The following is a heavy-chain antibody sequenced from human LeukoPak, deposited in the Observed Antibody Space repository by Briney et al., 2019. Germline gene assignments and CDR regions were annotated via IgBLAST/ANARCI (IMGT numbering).Heavy chain of an antibody. CDR3: ARDRERWLFSY. Sequence: SQTLPLTCAVSGYSISSGYYGAWIRQPPGKGLEWIGTIYHSGGTYYIPSLKSRLTISLDTSKNQFSLKLTSVTAADTAVYYSARDRERWLFSYWGQGTLVTVSS. D-gene: IGHD3-22*01. V-gene: IGHV4-38-2*02. CDR2: IYHSGGT. CDR1: GYSISSGYY. J-gene: IGHJ4*02.